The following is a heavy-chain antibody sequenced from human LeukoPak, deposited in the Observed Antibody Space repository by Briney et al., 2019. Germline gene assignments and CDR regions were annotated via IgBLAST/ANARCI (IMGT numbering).Heavy chain of an antibody. CDR2: ISAYNGNT. Sequence: ASVKVSCKASGYSFTNYAMNWVRQAPGQGLEWMGWISAYNGNTNYAQKLQGRVTMTTDTSTSTAYMELRSLRSDDTAVYYCAGSLGYCTSNVCYLKYWGQGTLVTVSS. J-gene: IGHJ4*02. V-gene: IGHV1-18*01. CDR1: GYSFTNYA. D-gene: IGHD2-8*01. CDR3: AGSLGYCTSNVCYLKY.